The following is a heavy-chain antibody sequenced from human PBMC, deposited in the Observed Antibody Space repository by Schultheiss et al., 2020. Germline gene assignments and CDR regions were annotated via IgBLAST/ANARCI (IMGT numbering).Heavy chain of an antibody. Sequence: SETLSLTCTVSGGSVSSGSYYWSWIRQPPGKGLEWIGYIYYSGSTNYNPSLKSRVTISVDTSKNQFSLKLSSVTAADTAVYYCARAHDFWGGYHFDYWGQGTLVTVSS. CDR1: GGSVSSGSYY. J-gene: IGHJ4*02. CDR3: ARAHDFWGGYHFDY. D-gene: IGHD3-3*01. V-gene: IGHV4-61*01. CDR2: IYYSGST.